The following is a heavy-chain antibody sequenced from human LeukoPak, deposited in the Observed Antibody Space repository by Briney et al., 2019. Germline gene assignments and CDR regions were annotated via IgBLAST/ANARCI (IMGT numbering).Heavy chain of an antibody. CDR3: ARIYDILTGYQVDY. CDR1: GGSISSGSYY. CDR2: MYTSGST. V-gene: IGHV4-61*02. D-gene: IGHD3-9*01. J-gene: IGHJ4*02. Sequence: PSQTLSLTCTVSGGSISSGSYYWNWIRQPAGKGLEWIGRMYTSGSTNYNPSLKSRATISLDTSKNQFSLKLSSVTAADTAVYYCARIYDILTGYQVDYWGQGTLVTVSS.